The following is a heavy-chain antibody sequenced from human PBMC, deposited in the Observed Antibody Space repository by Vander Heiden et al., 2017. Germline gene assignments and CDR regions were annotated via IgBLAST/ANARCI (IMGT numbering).Heavy chain of an antibody. CDR3: AKEYYYGSGSYYKSSYFDY. Sequence: EVQLVESGGGLVQPGRSLRLSCAASGFPFDDYAMHWVRQAPGKGLEWVSGISWNSGSIGYADSVKGRFTISRDNAKNSLYLQMNSLRAEDTALYYCAKEYYYGSGSYYKSSYFDYWGQGTLVTVSS. V-gene: IGHV3-9*01. CDR2: ISWNSGSI. J-gene: IGHJ4*02. CDR1: GFPFDDYA. D-gene: IGHD3-10*01.